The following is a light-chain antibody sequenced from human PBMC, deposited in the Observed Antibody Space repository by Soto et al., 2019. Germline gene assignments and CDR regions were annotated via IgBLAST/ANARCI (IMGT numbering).Light chain of an antibody. J-gene: IGKJ3*01. V-gene: IGKV1-27*01. Sequence: DIQMTQFPSSLSASVGDIVMITCRASQGIGNYFAWYQQRPGKVPKLLIYAASTLQSDVPSRFSGSGSGTDFTLTISSLQPEDVATYYCQNYYNAAFTFGPGTKVDIK. CDR1: QGIGNY. CDR2: AAS. CDR3: QNYYNAAFT.